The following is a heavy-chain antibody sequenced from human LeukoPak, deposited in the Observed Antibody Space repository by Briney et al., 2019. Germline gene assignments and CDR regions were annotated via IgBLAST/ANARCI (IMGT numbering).Heavy chain of an antibody. D-gene: IGHD3-22*01. CDR2: VYYSGNT. Sequence: SETLSLTCTVSGGSISTYYWSWIRQPPGKGLEWIGYVYYSGNTNYNPSLKSRVTISVDTSKNQFSLKLSSVTAADTAVYHCARNRRKTYYYDSGGYYSIDYWGQGTLVTVSS. CDR1: GGSISTYY. CDR3: ARNRRKTYYYDSGGYYSIDY. J-gene: IGHJ4*02. V-gene: IGHV4-59*01.